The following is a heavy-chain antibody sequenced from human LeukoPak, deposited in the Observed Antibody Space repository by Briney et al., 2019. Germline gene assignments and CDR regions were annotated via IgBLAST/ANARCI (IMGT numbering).Heavy chain of an antibody. CDR3: ARDRWFGESLHLDV. CDR1: GYTLTRYY. J-gene: IGHJ6*04. D-gene: IGHD3-10*01. Sequence: ASVKDSCKASGYTLTRYYMHWVRQAPGQGLEWMGIINPSGGSTSYAQKFQGRVTMTRDMSTSTVYMELSSLRSEDTAVYYCARDRWFGESLHLDVWGKGTTVTVSS. V-gene: IGHV1-46*01. CDR2: INPSGGST.